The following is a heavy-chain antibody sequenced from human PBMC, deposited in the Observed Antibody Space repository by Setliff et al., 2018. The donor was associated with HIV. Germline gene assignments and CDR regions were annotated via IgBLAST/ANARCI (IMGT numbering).Heavy chain of an antibody. CDR2: IWYDASKK. CDR1: GFTFNSYG. Sequence: GGSLRLSCAASGFTFNSYGMHWVRQAPGKGLEWVALIWYDASKKEYAESVKGRFNILRDDSKKTVDLQMNSLRADDTAVYYCVRDLTTIVTRKVFDIWGQGTMVTVSS. D-gene: IGHD4-4*01. V-gene: IGHV3-33*01. J-gene: IGHJ3*02. CDR3: VRDLTTIVTRKVFDI.